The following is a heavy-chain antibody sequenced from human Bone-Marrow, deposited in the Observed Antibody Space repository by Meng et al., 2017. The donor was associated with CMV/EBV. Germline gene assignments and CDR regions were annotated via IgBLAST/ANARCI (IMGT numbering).Heavy chain of an antibody. D-gene: IGHD3-10*01. CDR2: MNPNSGNT. CDR1: GYTFTSYD. Sequence: ASVKVSCKASGYTFTSYDINWVRQATGQGLEWMGWMNPNSGNTGYAQKFQGRVTMTRNTSISTAYMELSSLRSEDTAVYYCARRPIRGHVNWFDPWGQGTLVTVSS. V-gene: IGHV1-8*01. CDR3: ARRPIRGHVNWFDP. J-gene: IGHJ5*02.